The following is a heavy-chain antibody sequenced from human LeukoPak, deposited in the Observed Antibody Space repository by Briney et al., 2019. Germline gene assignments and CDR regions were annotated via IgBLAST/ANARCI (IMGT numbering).Heavy chain of an antibody. CDR1: GYTFTSYG. CDR3: ARDMTGGIWARATSLDH. D-gene: IGHD1-14*01. CDR2: INPDSGDS. V-gene: IGHV1-18*01. J-gene: IGHJ4*02. Sequence: ASVKVSCKASGYTFTSYGISWVRQAPGQGPEWMGWINPDSGDSEYGQKFQGRVTFTSDTSSTTLYLEVRSLKSDDTAVYYCARDMTGGIWARATSLDHWGQGTLVTVSS.